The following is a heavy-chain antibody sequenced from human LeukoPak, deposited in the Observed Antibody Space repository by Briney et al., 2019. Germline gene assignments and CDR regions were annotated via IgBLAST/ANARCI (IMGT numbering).Heavy chain of an antibody. D-gene: IGHD2-21*02. Sequence: ASVKVSCKASGYTFTGYYMHWVRQAPGQGLEWMGWVNPNSGGTNYAQKFQGRVTMTRDTSISTAYMELSRLRSDDTAVYYCARGHIVVVTAPGGLDYWGQGTLVTVSS. V-gene: IGHV1-2*02. CDR3: ARGHIVVVTAPGGLDY. J-gene: IGHJ4*02. CDR1: GYTFTGYY. CDR2: VNPNSGGT.